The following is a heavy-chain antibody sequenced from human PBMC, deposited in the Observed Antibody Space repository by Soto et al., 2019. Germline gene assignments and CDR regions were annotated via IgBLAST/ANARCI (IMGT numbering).Heavy chain of an antibody. J-gene: IGHJ6*02. CDR3: VRFFDYYGMDV. CDR2: LAYDGSEK. CDR1: GFTFSNSG. Sequence: GGSLRLSCAGSGFTFSNSGMHWARQAPGKGLEWVAVLAYDGSEKYYADSVKGRFTISRDNSKNTLYLQMNSLRAEDTAVYYCVRFFDYYGMDVWGQGTTVTSP. V-gene: IGHV3-30*03. D-gene: IGHD3-3*01.